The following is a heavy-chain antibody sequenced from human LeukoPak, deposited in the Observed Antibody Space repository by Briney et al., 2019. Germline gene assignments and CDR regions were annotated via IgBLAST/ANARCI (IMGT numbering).Heavy chain of an antibody. Sequence: PGGSLRLSCAASGFTFSSYAMSWVRQAPGKGLEWVSAISGSGGSTYYADSVKGRFTISRDNSKNTLYLQMNSLRAEDTAVYYCAKDQQWELGEGGFDYWGQGTLVTVSS. CDR2: ISGSGGST. J-gene: IGHJ4*02. D-gene: IGHD1-26*01. CDR3: AKDQQWELGEGGFDY. V-gene: IGHV3-23*01. CDR1: GFTFSSYA.